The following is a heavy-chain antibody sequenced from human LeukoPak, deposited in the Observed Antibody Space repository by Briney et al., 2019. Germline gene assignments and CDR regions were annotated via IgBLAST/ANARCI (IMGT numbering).Heavy chain of an antibody. CDR1: GFTFNSFA. V-gene: IGHV3-23*01. CDR2: ISGSGGST. J-gene: IGHJ4*02. CDR3: ANESPFLDY. Sequence: AGSLRLSCAASGFTFNSFAMSWVRQAPGKGLEWVSVISGSGGSTYYADSVKGRFTISRDNSKNTLYLQMNSLRVEDTAVYYCANESPFLDYWGQGTLVTVSS.